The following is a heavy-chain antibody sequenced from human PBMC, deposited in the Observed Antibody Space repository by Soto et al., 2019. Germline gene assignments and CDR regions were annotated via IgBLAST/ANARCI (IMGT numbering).Heavy chain of an antibody. CDR3: TTEGRRYDFWSGYYLKVVDY. CDR1: GFTFNNYA. Sequence: GGSLRLSCAASGFTFNNYAMNWVRQAPGKGLEWVGRIKSKTDGGTTDYAAPVKGRFTISRDDSKNTLYLQMNSLKTEDTAVYYCTTEGRRYDFWSGYYLKVVDYWGQGTLVTVSS. CDR2: IKSKTDGGTT. J-gene: IGHJ4*02. V-gene: IGHV3-15*07. D-gene: IGHD3-3*01.